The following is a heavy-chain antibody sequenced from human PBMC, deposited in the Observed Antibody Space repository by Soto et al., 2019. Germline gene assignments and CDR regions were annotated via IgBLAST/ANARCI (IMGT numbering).Heavy chain of an antibody. V-gene: IGHV1-69*12. CDR1: GGTFSSYA. CDR3: ARYAYCGGDCYEPDY. D-gene: IGHD2-21*02. Sequence: QVQLVQSGAEVKKPGSPVKVSCQASGGTFSSYAISLVRQAPGQGLEWMGGIIPIFGTANYAQKFQGRGTITADESTSTAYMELSSLRSEDTAVYYCARYAYCGGDCYEPDYWGQGTLVTVSS. J-gene: IGHJ4*02. CDR2: IIPIFGTA.